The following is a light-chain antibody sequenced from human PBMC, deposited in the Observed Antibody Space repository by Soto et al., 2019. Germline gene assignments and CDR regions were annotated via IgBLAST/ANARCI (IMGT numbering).Light chain of an antibody. Sequence: QSALTQPPSASGSPGQSVTISCTGTSSDVGGYNYVSWYQQHPGKAPKLMIYEVSKRPSGVPDRFSGSKSGNTASLTVSELQAEDEAEYYCTSYAGYNNPVVFGGGTKLTVL. J-gene: IGLJ2*01. CDR3: TSYAGYNNPVV. CDR1: SSDVGGYNY. V-gene: IGLV2-8*01. CDR2: EVS.